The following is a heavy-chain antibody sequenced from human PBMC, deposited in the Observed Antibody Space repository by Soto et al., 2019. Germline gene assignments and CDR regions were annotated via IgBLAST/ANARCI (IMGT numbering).Heavy chain of an antibody. CDR1: GYKFNSYW. D-gene: IGHD1-26*01. CDR3: ARRWYSGAYWAFDI. CDR2: IYPGDSDT. V-gene: IGHV5-51*01. Sequence: GESLKISCKGSGYKFNSYWIAWVRQMPGKGLEWMGIIYPGDSDTRYSPSFQGQVTISADKSISSAFLQWSSLKASDTAIYYCARRWYSGAYWAFDIWGQGTVVTVSS. J-gene: IGHJ3*02.